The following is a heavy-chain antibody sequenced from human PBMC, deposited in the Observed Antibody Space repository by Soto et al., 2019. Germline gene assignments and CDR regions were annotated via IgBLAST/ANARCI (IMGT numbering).Heavy chain of an antibody. Sequence: QVQLQESGPGLVKPSETLSLTCTVSGGSISSYYWSWIRQPPGKGLEWIGYIYYSGSTNYNPSLKSRVTISVDTSKNQFSLKLSSVTAADTAVYYCARLYGRYFDYWGQGTLVTVSS. D-gene: IGHD4-17*01. J-gene: IGHJ4*02. CDR1: GGSISSYY. V-gene: IGHV4-59*08. CDR2: IYYSGST. CDR3: ARLYGRYFDY.